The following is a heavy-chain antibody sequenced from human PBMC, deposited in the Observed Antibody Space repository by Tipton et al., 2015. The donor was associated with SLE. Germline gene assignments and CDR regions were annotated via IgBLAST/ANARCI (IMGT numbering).Heavy chain of an antibody. V-gene: IGHV4-34*01. Sequence: TLSLTCAVYGGSFSGYYWSWIRQPPGKGLEWIGEINHSGSTNYNPSLKSRVTISVDTSKNQFSLKLSSVTAADTAVYYCARVKLWSVGADYWGQGTLVTVSS. CDR2: INHSGST. D-gene: IGHD1-26*01. J-gene: IGHJ4*02. CDR3: ARVKLWSVGADY. CDR1: GGSFSGYY.